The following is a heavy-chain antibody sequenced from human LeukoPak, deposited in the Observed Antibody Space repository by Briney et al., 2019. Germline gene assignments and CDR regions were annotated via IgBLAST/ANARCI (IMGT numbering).Heavy chain of an antibody. D-gene: IGHD3-10*01. CDR2: IGSSGSTI. Sequence: GGSLRLSCAASGFTFSSYEMNWVRQAPGKGLEWVSYIGSSGSTIYYADSVKGRFTISRDNAKNSLYLQMNSLRAEDTAVYYCARDNGSGSPDYWGQGTLVTVSS. J-gene: IGHJ4*02. V-gene: IGHV3-48*03. CDR1: GFTFSSYE. CDR3: ARDNGSGSPDY.